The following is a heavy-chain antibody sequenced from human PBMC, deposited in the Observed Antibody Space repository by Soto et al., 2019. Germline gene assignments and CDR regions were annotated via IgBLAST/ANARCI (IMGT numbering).Heavy chain of an antibody. V-gene: IGHV3-66*01. J-gene: IGHJ3*02. CDR1: GFTVSSNY. D-gene: IGHD4-17*01. CDR3: ARDRRYGDYPDFVIIGPPNGESSDI. CDR2: IYSGGST. Sequence: GGSLRLSCAASGFTVSSNYMSWVRQAPGKGLEWVSVIYSGGSTYYADSVKGRFTISRDNSKNTLYLQMNSLRAEDTAVYYCARDRRYGDYPDFVIIGPPNGESSDIWGQGTMVTVSS.